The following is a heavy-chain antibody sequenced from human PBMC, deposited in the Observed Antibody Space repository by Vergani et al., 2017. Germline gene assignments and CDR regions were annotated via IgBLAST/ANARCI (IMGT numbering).Heavy chain of an antibody. CDR2: VHRNGNT. V-gene: IGHV4-38-2*01. CDR1: GYSVGSGYY. CDR3: ARTVTIDRSTSYARPPANYYYMDV. Sequence: QVDLQESGPGLVKSSETLSLNCAVSGYSVGSGYYWGWIRQPPGRGLEWIGCVHRNGNTYYTSSLRSRATISRDTSKNQFSLRLTSVTAADTAVYYCARTVTIDRSTSYARPPANYYYMDVWGKGITVTVSS. D-gene: IGHD2-2*01. J-gene: IGHJ6*03.